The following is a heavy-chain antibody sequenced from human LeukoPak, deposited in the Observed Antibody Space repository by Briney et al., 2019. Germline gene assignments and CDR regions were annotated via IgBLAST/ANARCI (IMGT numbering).Heavy chain of an antibody. V-gene: IGHV4-38-2*02. Sequence: PSETLSLTCTVSGYSISSGYFWGWIRQPPGKGLEWIGSIYYSGSTYYNPSLKSRVTISVDTSKNQFSLKLSSVTAADTAVYYCARTLIAVAEKKPWSPWGQGTLVTVSS. J-gene: IGHJ5*02. CDR3: ARTLIAVAEKKPWSP. D-gene: IGHD6-19*01. CDR1: GYSISSGYF. CDR2: IYYSGST.